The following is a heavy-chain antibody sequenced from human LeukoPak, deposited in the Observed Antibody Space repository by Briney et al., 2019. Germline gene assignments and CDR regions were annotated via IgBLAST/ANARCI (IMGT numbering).Heavy chain of an antibody. D-gene: IGHD3-22*01. CDR2: IYNSGNP. CDR3: ARLWYYYDTRGYHDAFDV. Sequence: PSETLSLTCTVSGGSISSGSYYWSWIRQPAGKGLEWIGRIYNSGNPNYRPSLKGRVSISRDTSKKQISLKLNSVTAADTAVYYCARLWYYYDTRGYHDAFDVWGQGILVIVSS. V-gene: IGHV4-61*02. CDR1: GGSISSGSYY. J-gene: IGHJ3*01.